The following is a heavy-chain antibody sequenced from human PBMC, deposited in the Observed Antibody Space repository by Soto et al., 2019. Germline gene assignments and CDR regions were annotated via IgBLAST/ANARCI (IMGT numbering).Heavy chain of an antibody. J-gene: IGHJ4*02. Sequence: QVQLVQSGAEEKKPGASVKVSCQASGYTFTAYAIHWVRQAPGQRLQWMGWINADNGNTRYFQKFQTRITITSDTSTSTAYMELSCLTFAATAVYYCARSAISPFGGLIGTFDYWCQGNLVAVSS. CDR3: ARSAISPFGGLIGTFDY. CDR2: INADNGNT. CDR1: GYTFTAYA. D-gene: IGHD3-16*02. V-gene: IGHV1-3*05.